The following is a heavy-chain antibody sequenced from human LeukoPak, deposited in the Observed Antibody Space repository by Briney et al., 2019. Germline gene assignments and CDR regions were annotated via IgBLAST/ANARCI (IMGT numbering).Heavy chain of an antibody. J-gene: IGHJ4*02. Sequence: KPGGSLRLSCAASGVTLITYSVNWVRQAPGKGLEWVSSISSDSNHIYYADSVKGRFTISRDNTKKSLFLQMNSLRAEDTAVYYCATYCANWGYYLDYWGQGTLVTVSS. CDR3: ATYCANWGYYLDY. D-gene: IGHD7-27*01. V-gene: IGHV3-21*01. CDR2: ISSDSNHI. CDR1: GVTLITYS.